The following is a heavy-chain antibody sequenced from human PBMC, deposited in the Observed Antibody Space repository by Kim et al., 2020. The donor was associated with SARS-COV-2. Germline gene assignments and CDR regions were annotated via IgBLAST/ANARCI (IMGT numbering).Heavy chain of an antibody. CDR3: ARGSSGSYPRAFDM. Sequence: GGSLRLSCEASGFTFSPYWMHWVRQAPGKGLLWVSRINSDGSSTTYADSVKGRFTISRDNAKNTVYLQMNSLRAEDTAVYYCARGSSGSYPRAFDMWGQG. CDR2: INSDGSST. V-gene: IGHV3-74*01. J-gene: IGHJ3*02. D-gene: IGHD1-26*01. CDR1: GFTFSPYW.